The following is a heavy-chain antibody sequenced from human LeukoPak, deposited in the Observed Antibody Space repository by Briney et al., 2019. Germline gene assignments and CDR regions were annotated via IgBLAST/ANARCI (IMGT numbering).Heavy chain of an antibody. CDR3: ARNLLPYFGELDP. D-gene: IGHD3-10*01. Sequence: SETLSLTCTVSGGSISTDNYYWSWVRQSPVKGLEWLWYIHHSGTTYYNPSLRSRVSISVDTSKNQFSLNLNSVTAADTAVYYCARNLLPYFGELDPWGRGTLVTVSS. CDR2: IHHSGTT. J-gene: IGHJ5*02. V-gene: IGHV4-31*03. CDR1: GGSISTDNYY.